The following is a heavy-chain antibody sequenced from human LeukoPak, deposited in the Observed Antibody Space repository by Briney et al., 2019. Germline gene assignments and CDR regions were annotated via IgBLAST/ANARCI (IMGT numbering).Heavy chain of an antibody. Sequence: ASVKVSCKASGYTFTSYDINWVRQATGQGLEWMGWMNPNSGNTGYAQKFQGRVTMTADESTSTAYMELSSLRSEDTAVYYCARSVVMYYYYYYMDVWGKGTTVTISS. CDR2: MNPNSGNT. CDR1: GYTFTSYD. CDR3: ARSVVMYYYYYYMDV. V-gene: IGHV1-8*02. J-gene: IGHJ6*03. D-gene: IGHD2-21*01.